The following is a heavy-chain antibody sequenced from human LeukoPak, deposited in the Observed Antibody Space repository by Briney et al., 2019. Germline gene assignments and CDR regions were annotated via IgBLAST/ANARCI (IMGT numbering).Heavy chain of an antibody. CDR1: GFTFSSYA. D-gene: IGHD2-2*01. J-gene: IGHJ4*02. V-gene: IGHV3-23*01. CDR2: ISGSGGST. Sequence: GGSLRLSCAASGFTFSSYAMSWVRQAPGKGLEWVSAISGSGGSTYYADSVKGRFTISRDNSKNTLYLQMNSLRAEDTAVYYCARPYCSSTSCSDSDYWGQGTLVTVSS. CDR3: ARPYCSSTSCSDSDY.